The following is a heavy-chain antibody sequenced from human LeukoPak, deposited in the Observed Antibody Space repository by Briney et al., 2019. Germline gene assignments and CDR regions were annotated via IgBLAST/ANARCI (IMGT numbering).Heavy chain of an antibody. D-gene: IGHD3-3*01. J-gene: IGHJ4*02. Sequence: GGSLRLSCAATGFSVSTNDMTWVRQAPGKGLAWVSLIYSGGSIYYADSVKDRFTISRDNSKNTLYLQMNSLRAEDTATYYCASTSDFWSGYYLDYWGQGTLVTVSS. CDR3: ASTSDFWSGYYLDY. CDR1: GFSVSTND. CDR2: IYSGGSI. V-gene: IGHV3-53*01.